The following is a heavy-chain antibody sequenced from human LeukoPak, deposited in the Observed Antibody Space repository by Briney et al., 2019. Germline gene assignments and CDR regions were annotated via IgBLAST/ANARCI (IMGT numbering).Heavy chain of an antibody. CDR1: GGSISSSSYY. CDR3: AREAGGLRLGGLSLGRSFWFDP. Sequence: PSETLSLTCTVSGGSISSSSYYWGWIRQPPGKGLEWIGSIYYSGSTYYNPSLKSRVTISVDTSKNQFSLKLSSVTAADTAVYYCAREAGGLRLGGLSLGRSFWFDPWGQGTLVTVSS. CDR2: IYYSGST. V-gene: IGHV4-39*07. D-gene: IGHD3-16*02. J-gene: IGHJ5*02.